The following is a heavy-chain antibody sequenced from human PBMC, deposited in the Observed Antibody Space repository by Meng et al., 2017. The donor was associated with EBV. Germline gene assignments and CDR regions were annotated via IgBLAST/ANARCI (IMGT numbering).Heavy chain of an antibody. Sequence: QITLKESGPTLVKPAQTLRLTGTFSGFSLSTRGVGVGWIRQPPGKALEWLALIYWDDDKRYSPSLKSRLTITKDTSKNQVVLTMTNMDPVDAATYYCAHIIAARPFDYWGQGTLVTVSS. CDR2: IYWDDDK. CDR3: AHIIAARPFDY. D-gene: IGHD6-6*01. J-gene: IGHJ4*02. V-gene: IGHV2-5*02. CDR1: GFSLSTRGVG.